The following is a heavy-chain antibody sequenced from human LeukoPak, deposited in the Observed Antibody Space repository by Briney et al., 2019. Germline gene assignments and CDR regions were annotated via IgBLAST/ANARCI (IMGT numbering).Heavy chain of an antibody. CDR3: ARTIAAAGTYYFDY. CDR2: IYSGGST. V-gene: IGHV3-53*01. J-gene: IGHJ4*02. CDR1: GFTFGSYS. D-gene: IGHD6-13*01. Sequence: PGGSLRLSCVASGFTFGSYSMHWVRQAPGKGLEWVSVIYSGGSTYYADSVKGRFTISRDNSKNTLYLQMNSLRAEDTAVYYCARTIAAAGTYYFDYWGQGTLVTVSS.